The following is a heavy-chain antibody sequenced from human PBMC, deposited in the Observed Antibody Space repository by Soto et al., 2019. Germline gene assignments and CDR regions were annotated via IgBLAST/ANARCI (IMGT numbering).Heavy chain of an antibody. CDR1: GGSISSSNW. V-gene: IGHV4-4*02. J-gene: IGHJ5*02. CDR3: ASRRGIATTGNWFDP. D-gene: IGHD6-13*01. CDR2: IHHSGST. Sequence: PSETLSLTCTVSGGSISSSNWWSWVRQPPGKGLEWIGEIHHSGSTNYNPSFKSRVTISVDKSKNQFSLKLSSVTAADTAVYYCASRRGIATTGNWFDPWGQGTPVTVSS.